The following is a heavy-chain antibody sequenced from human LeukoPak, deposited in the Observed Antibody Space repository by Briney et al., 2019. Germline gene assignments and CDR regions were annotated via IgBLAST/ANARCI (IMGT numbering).Heavy chain of an antibody. CDR3: TTLSSLYRDMVRGVMVL. J-gene: IGHJ4*02. D-gene: IGHD3-10*01. V-gene: IGHV3-15*07. CDR1: GFTFSNAW. Sequence: PGGSLRLSCAASGFTFSNAWMNWVRQAPGKGLEWVGRIKSKTDGGTTDYAAPVKGRFTISRDDSKNTLYLQMNSLKTEDTAVYYCTTLSSLYRDMVRGVMVLWGQGTLVTVSS. CDR2: IKSKTDGGTT.